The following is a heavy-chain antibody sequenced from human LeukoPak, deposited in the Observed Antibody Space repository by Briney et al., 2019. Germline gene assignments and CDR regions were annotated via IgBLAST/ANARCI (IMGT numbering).Heavy chain of an antibody. CDR1: GFTFSSYA. CDR2: ISVSGGNT. CDR3: AKQSTIFGVEYYDS. J-gene: IGHJ4*02. V-gene: IGHV3-23*01. D-gene: IGHD3-3*01. Sequence: PGGSLRLSCAASGFTFSSYAMSWVRQAPGKGLEWVSVISVSGGNTFYADSVKGRFTISRDNSKNTLFLQMNSLRAEDTAVYYCAKQSTIFGVEYYDSWGQGTLVTVSS.